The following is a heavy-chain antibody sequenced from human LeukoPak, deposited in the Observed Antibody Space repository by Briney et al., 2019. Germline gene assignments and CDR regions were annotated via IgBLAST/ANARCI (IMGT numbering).Heavy chain of an antibody. D-gene: IGHD2-15*01. CDR2: IKPDGSDK. CDR1: GFTSSAFW. V-gene: IGHV3-7*01. J-gene: IGHJ3*02. Sequence: GGSLRLSCVASGFTSSAFWMSWVRQAPGKGLEWVANIKPDGSDKYYVDSVKGRSTISRDNAKNTLYLEMDSLRAEDTAVYYCAREDMWAFDMWGQGTMVTVSS. CDR3: AREDMWAFDM.